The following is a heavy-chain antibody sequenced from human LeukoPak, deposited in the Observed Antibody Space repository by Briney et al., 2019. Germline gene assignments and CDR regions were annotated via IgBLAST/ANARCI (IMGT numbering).Heavy chain of an antibody. CDR3: AKLRGEYYYYDMDV. V-gene: IGHV3-74*01. Sequence: GGSLRLSCAASGNYWMHWVRQVPGKGLVWVSHINSDGSWTSYADSVKGRFTISKDNAKNTVYLQMNSLRAEGTAVYYCAKLRGEYYYYDMDVWGQGTTVTVSS. CDR1: GNYW. D-gene: IGHD1-1*01. CDR2: INSDGSWT. J-gene: IGHJ6*02.